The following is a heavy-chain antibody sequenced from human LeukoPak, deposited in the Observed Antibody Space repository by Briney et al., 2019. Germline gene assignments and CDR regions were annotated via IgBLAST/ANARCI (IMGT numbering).Heavy chain of an antibody. CDR1: GFNFSSHA. D-gene: IGHD6-13*01. J-gene: IGHJ4*02. CDR2: MSYDGTKQ. V-gene: IGHV3-30-3*01. CDR3: ARDIAATGTYTDY. Sequence: PGGSLRLSCAASGFNFSSHAMHWVRQAPGKGLEWVAVMSYDGTKQYYADSAKGRFTISRDNSKSTLYLQMNSLRTEDTAVYYCARDIAATGTYTDYWGQGTLVAVSS.